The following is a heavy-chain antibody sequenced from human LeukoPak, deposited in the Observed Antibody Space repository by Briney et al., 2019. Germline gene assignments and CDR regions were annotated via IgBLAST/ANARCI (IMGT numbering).Heavy chain of an antibody. D-gene: IGHD6-13*01. CDR2: ISASGGTT. Sequence: GGSLRLSCAASGFTFSSYAMSWVRQAPGKGLEWVSGISASGGTTYYADSVKGRFSISRDNSQNTLYLQMNSLRGDDTAVYFCAKDEAAGTPNFFDFWGQGTLVTVSS. CDR3: AKDEAAGTPNFFDF. V-gene: IGHV3-23*01. J-gene: IGHJ4*02. CDR1: GFTFSSYA.